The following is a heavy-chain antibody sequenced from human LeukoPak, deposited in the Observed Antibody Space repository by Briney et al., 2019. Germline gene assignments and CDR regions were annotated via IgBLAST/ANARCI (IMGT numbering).Heavy chain of an antibody. V-gene: IGHV3-23*01. CDR1: GFTFSSHA. D-gene: IGHD3-10*02. J-gene: IGHJ4*02. CDR3: AKDSPVCSF. Sequence: GGSLRLSCAASGFTFSSHAMSWVRQAPGKGLEWVSAISDSGDSTYYADFVKGRFTISGDDSKNTLYLQMNSLRAEDTAVYYCAKDSPVCSFWGQGTLVTVSS. CDR2: ISDSGDST.